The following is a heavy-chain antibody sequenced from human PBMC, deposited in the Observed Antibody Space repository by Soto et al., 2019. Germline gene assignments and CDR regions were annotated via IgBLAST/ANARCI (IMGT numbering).Heavy chain of an antibody. CDR1: GGSVTTFT. CDR2: FIPIFRTP. D-gene: IGHD2-15*01. CDR3: ATGAVVAAYPNWLDT. V-gene: IGHV1-69*12. Sequence: VQLVQSGAEVTKPGSSVKVSCKASGGSVTTFTISWLRQAPGQGLEWMGAFIPIFRTPNVAQNFQGRVTITADESTNTAYMELSCLTSEDTAVYFCATGAVVAAYPNWLDTWGQGTQVTVSS. J-gene: IGHJ5*02.